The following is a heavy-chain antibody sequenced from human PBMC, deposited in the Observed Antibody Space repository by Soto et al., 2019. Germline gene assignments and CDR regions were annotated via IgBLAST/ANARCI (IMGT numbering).Heavy chain of an antibody. V-gene: IGHV3-23*01. CDR1: GFTFSSYA. D-gene: IGHD6-19*01. J-gene: IGHJ4*02. CDR3: DKNPLRGGWWLPFDY. CDR2: ISGSGGST. Sequence: EVQLLESGGGLVQPGGSLRLSCAASGFTFSSYAMSWVRQAPGKGLEWVSAISGSGGSTYYADSVKGRFTISRDNSKNKMYLQMNSMRAEDTDVYYCDKNPLRGGWWLPFDYWGQGTLVTVSS.